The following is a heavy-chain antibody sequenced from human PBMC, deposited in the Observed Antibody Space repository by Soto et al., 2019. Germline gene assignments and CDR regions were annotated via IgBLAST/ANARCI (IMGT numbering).Heavy chain of an antibody. CDR1: GFAFSTYG. J-gene: IGHJ4*02. D-gene: IGHD5-12*01. V-gene: IGHV3-33*01. Sequence: VQLVESGGGVVQPGRSLRLSCAASGFAFSTYGIHWVRQAPGKGLEWVAVIWYDGSNKYYAASVKGRFTISRDNSKNTLYLKMNSLRADDTAVYYCARASGPFDYWGQGTQVTVSS. CDR3: ARASGPFDY. CDR2: IWYDGSNK.